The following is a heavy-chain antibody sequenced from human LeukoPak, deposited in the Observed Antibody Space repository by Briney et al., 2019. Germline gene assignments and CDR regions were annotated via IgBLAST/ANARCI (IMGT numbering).Heavy chain of an antibody. Sequence: SETLSLTCTVSSGSIMSTYHYWGWVRQSPGKGLEWIASIHHGGSTFHSPSLKSRLTMSVDTSKNQFSLKLSSVTAADTAVYYCARLFTTDGMDVWGQGTTVTVSS. CDR2: IHHGGST. V-gene: IGHV4-39*07. CDR1: SGSIMSTYHY. CDR3: ARLFTTDGMDV. D-gene: IGHD2-2*01. J-gene: IGHJ6*02.